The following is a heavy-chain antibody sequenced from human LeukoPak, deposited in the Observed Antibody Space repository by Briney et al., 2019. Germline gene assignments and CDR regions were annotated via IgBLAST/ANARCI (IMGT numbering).Heavy chain of an antibody. J-gene: IGHJ4*02. CDR1: GLPIADFV. CDR2: ISGDGVST. V-gene: IGHV3-43*02. Sequence: RGSLRLSCVASGLPIADFVMHWVRQAPGKGLEWVSLISGDGVSTFYADSVKGRFSISRDNSKNSRYLEMNSLRTEDAAMYYCAKESGKFDYWGQGTLVAVSS. CDR3: AKESGKFDY.